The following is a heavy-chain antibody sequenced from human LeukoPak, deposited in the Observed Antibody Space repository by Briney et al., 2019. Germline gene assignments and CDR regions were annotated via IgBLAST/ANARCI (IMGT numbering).Heavy chain of an antibody. J-gene: IGHJ4*02. V-gene: IGHV4-59*01. D-gene: IGHD4-17*01. CDR3: AKMTTVTTGYFDY. CDR2: IYYSGST. CDR1: GGSISSYY. Sequence: SETLSLTCTVSGGSISSYYWSWIRQPPGKGLEGIGYIYYSGSTNYNPSLKSRVTISVDTSKNQFSLKLSSVTAADTAVYYCAKMTTVTTGYFDYWGQGTLVTVSS.